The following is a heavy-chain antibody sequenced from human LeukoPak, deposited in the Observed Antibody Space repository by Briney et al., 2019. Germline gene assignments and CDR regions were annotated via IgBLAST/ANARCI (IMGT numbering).Heavy chain of an antibody. V-gene: IGHV4-4*07. J-gene: IGHJ4*02. Sequence: PSETLSLTCTVSGGSISSYYWSWIRQPAGKGLEWIGRIYSGGSTNYNPSLKSRVTMSVDPSNNQFSLKLSSVTAADTAVFYCARENTGSYREFDYWGQGTLVTVSS. CDR3: ARENTGSYREFDY. CDR1: GGSISSYY. D-gene: IGHD1-26*01. CDR2: IYSGGST.